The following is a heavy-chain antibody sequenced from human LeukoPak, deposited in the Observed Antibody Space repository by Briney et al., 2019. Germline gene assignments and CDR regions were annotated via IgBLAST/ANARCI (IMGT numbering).Heavy chain of an antibody. CDR1: GFTFSSYS. J-gene: IGHJ3*02. CDR2: ISSSSSYI. V-gene: IGHV3-21*01. CDR3: ARGDPDISFGVAGEAFDI. Sequence: GGSLRLSCAASGFTFSSYSMNWVRQAPGKGLEWVSSISSSSSYIYYADSMKGRFTISRDNAKKSLYLQMNSLRAEDTAVYYCARGDPDISFGVAGEAFDIWGQGTMVTVSS. D-gene: IGHD3-3*01.